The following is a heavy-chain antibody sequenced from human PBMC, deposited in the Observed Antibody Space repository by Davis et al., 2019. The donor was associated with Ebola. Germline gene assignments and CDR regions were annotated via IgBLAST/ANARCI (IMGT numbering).Heavy chain of an antibody. D-gene: IGHD3-10*01. V-gene: IGHV2-70*01. J-gene: IGHJ3*02. CDR2: IDWDDDK. CDR3: ARIQAVRGVRYAFDI. CDR1: GFSLSTSGMC. Sequence: SGPTLVKPTQTLTLTCTFSGFSLSTSGMCVSWIRQPPGKALEWLALIDWDDDKYYSTSLKTRLTISKDTSKNQVVLTMTNMDPVDTATYYCARIQAVRGVRYAFDIWGRGTMVTVSS.